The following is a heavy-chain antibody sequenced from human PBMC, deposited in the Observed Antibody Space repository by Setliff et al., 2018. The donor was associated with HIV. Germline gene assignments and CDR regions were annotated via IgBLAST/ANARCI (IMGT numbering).Heavy chain of an antibody. CDR2: ISGSAGST. CDR3: AKETFYYDSSGYWPEPGYYFDY. V-gene: IGHV3-23*01. CDR1: GFTFRSYA. D-gene: IGHD3-22*01. Sequence: GSLRLSCVASGFTFRSYAMTWVRQAPGKGLEWVSSISGSAGSTYYADSVKGRFTISRDNSKNTLYLQMNSLRAEDTAVYYCAKETFYYDSSGYWPEPGYYFDYWGQGTLVTVSS. J-gene: IGHJ4*02.